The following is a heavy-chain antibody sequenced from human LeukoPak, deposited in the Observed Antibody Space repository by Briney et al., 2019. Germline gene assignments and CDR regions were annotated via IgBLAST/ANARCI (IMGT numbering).Heavy chain of an antibody. CDR2: IIPIFGTA. CDR3: ARSWVWGGSENYYYDSSGYFFDY. J-gene: IGHJ4*02. CDR1: GGTFSSYA. Sequence: ASVKVSCKASGGTFSSYAISWVRQAPGQGLEWMGGIIPIFGTANYAQKFQGRVTVTRDTSASTAYMELSSLRSEDTAVYYCARSWVWGGSENYYYDSSGYFFDYWGQGTLVTVSS. V-gene: IGHV1-69*05. D-gene: IGHD3-22*01.